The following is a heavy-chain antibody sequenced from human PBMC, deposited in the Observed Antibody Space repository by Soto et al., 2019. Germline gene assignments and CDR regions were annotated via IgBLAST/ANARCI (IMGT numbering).Heavy chain of an antibody. CDR1: GYTFTSDV. D-gene: IGHD1-26*01. V-gene: IGHV1-18*01. J-gene: IGHJ6*02. CDR3: ARDQGSYIVLCQSKSMGV. Sequence: ASVKVSFNASGYTFTSDVISWVRQAPGQVLDCMGWISAYNGNTNYAQSLQGRVTLTTDTSTSEYYMELRSLRSDDTAGYYGARDQGSYIVLCQSKSMGVRGPATMLTGSS. CDR2: ISAYNGNT.